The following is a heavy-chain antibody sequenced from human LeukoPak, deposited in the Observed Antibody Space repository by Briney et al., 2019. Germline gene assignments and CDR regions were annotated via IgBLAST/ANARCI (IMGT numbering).Heavy chain of an antibody. Sequence: GTSLRLSCAASGFTLSSCGMHWVRQAPGKGLEWVAVITYDGITTYFDDSVKGRFTISRDTSKSMLYLQMNSLRPEDTAVYYCVKEQSSGNYRTADFWGQGTLVTVSS. CDR3: VKEQSSGNYRTADF. CDR2: ITYDGITT. D-gene: IGHD3-10*01. CDR1: GFTLSSCG. V-gene: IGHV3-30*18. J-gene: IGHJ4*02.